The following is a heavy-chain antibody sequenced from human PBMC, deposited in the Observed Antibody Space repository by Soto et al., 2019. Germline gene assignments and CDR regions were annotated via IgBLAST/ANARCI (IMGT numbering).Heavy chain of an antibody. CDR1: GGSISSYY. D-gene: IGHD4-17*01. CDR3: AWVGTVTTSYYYYYYMDV. J-gene: IGHJ6*03. Sequence: QVQLQESGPGLVKPSETLSLTCTVSGGSISSYYWSWIRQPPGKGLEWIGYIYYSGSTNYNPSLKSRVTISVDTFKNQFSLKLSSVTAADTAVYYCAWVGTVTTSYYYYYYMDVWGKGTTVTVSS. V-gene: IGHV4-59*01. CDR2: IYYSGST.